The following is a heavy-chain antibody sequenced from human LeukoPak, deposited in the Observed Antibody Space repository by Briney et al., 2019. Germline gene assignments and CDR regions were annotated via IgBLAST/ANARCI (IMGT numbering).Heavy chain of an antibody. V-gene: IGHV4-38-2*02. Sequence: SETLSLTCTVSGYSIRSGYYWGWIRQPPGKGLEWIGSMYHSGSTYYNSSLKSRVSISVDTSKNQFSLKLSSVTAADTAVYYCARRKADYRGVYYFDYWGQGTLVTVSS. CDR2: MYHSGST. CDR1: GYSIRSGYY. D-gene: IGHD4-11*01. CDR3: ARRKADYRGVYYFDY. J-gene: IGHJ4*02.